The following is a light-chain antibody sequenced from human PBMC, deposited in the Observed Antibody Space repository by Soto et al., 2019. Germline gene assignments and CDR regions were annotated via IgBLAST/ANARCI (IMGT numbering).Light chain of an antibody. CDR2: GAS. CDR3: QQYNNWPPLT. Sequence: EFVLTQSPGTLSLSPGERATLSCKASQTVRNNYLAWYQQKPGQAPRLLIHGASTRATGIPARFSGSGSGTEFTLTISSLQSEDFAVYYCQQYNNWPPLTFGGGTKVDI. V-gene: IGKV3-15*01. J-gene: IGKJ4*01. CDR1: QTVRNN.